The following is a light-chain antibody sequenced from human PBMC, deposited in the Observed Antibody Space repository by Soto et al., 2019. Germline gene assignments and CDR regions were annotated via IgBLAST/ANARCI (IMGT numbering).Light chain of an antibody. CDR3: QQFGRSPPSWT. J-gene: IGKJ1*01. CDR1: QSVSSNY. Sequence: ETVLTQSPGTLSLSPGERATLSCRASQSVSSNYLAWYQQKPWQDHRLLIYGASTRSTGIQDRFRGSGSGTEFTLTISRREPEDFAVDSCQQFGRSPPSWTFGQGTKVEIK. V-gene: IGKV3-20*01. CDR2: GAS.